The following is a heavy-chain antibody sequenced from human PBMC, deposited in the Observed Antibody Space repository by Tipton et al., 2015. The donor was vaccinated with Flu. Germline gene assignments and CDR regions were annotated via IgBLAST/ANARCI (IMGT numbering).Heavy chain of an antibody. D-gene: IGHD1-7*01. V-gene: IGHV3-21*01. CDR2: IRSSGDYI. CDR1: GFSFSSYT. CDR3: ARDRYNWNFGSTDYYYFYGMDI. Sequence: SLRLSCAASGFSFSSYTMTWVRQAPGKGLEWVSSIRSSGDYIYFADSLKGRFTISRDNAKNSLYLQMYSLRAEDTAVYYCARDRYNWNFGSTDYYYFYGMDIWGQGTTVIVSS. J-gene: IGHJ6*02.